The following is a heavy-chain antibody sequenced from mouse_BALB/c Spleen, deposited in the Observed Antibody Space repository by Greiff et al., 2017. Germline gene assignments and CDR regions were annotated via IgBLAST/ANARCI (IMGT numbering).Heavy chain of an antibody. CDR1: GFSLTSYG. V-gene: IGHV2-9*02. Sequence: VMLVESGPGLVAPSQSLSITCTVSGFSLTSYGVHWVRQPPGKGLEWLGVIWAGGSTNYNSALMSRLSISKDNSKSQVFLKMNSLQTDDTAMYYCARERESQTGDGFAYWGQGTLVTVSA. D-gene: IGHD4-1*01. CDR3: ARERESQTGDGFAY. CDR2: IWAGGST. J-gene: IGHJ3*01.